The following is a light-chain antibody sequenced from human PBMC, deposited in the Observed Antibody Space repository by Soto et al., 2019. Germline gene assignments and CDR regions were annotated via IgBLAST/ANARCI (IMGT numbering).Light chain of an antibody. J-gene: IGKJ2*01. CDR3: LQGHNWPLT. Sequence: ILMTQSPSTLSVSPGERATISCRASQGITNELGWYQQKPGKAPRLLIYSASTMHTGVPARFTGSGSGSDFTLTISGLQSEDFAAYYCLQGHNWPLTFGQGTSLEIK. CDR1: QGITNE. V-gene: IGKV1-6*01. CDR2: SAS.